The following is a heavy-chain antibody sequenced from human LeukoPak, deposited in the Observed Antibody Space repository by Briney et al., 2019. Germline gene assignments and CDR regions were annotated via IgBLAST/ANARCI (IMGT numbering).Heavy chain of an antibody. D-gene: IGHD3-10*01. CDR2: IIPIFGTA. CDR1: GGTFSSYA. J-gene: IGHJ4*02. Sequence: SVKVSCKASGGTFSSYAISWVRQAPGQGLEWMGGIIPIFGTANYAQKFQGRVTITADESTSTAYMELSSLRSEDTAVYYCTRVDEWELFHWGQGTLVTVSS. CDR3: TRVDEWELFH. V-gene: IGHV1-69*13.